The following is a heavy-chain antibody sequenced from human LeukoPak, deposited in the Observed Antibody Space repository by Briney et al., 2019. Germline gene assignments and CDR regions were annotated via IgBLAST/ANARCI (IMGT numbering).Heavy chain of an antibody. J-gene: IGHJ4*02. V-gene: IGHV4-39*01. CDR2: MYYSGSN. CDR1: GGSISSSSYY. Sequence: SETLSLTCTVSGGSISSSSYYWGWIRQPPGKGLEWIGTMYYSGSNYYNPSLKSRVTISVDTSKNQFSLKLSSVTAADTAVYYCARLDYWGQGTLVTVSS. CDR3: ARLDY.